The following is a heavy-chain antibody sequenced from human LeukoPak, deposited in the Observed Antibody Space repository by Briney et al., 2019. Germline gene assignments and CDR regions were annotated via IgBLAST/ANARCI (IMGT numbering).Heavy chain of an antibody. V-gene: IGHV3-48*01. CDR2: ITSGGTTI. J-gene: IGHJ4*02. CDR3: ARVYSTVTTFFDY. Sequence: GGSLRLSCAASGFSFSSYGMHWVRQAPGKGLEGGSYITSGGTTIYYADSVKGRFTISRDNAKNSLYLQMNSLRAEDTAVYYCARVYSTVTTFFDYWGQGTLVTVSS. D-gene: IGHD4-17*01. CDR1: GFSFSSYG.